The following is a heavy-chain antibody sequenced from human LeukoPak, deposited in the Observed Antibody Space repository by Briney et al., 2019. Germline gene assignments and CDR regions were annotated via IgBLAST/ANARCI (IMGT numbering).Heavy chain of an antibody. CDR2: MNPNSGNT. V-gene: IGHV1-8*01. J-gene: IGHJ5*02. D-gene: IGHD6-13*01. Sequence: GASVKVSCKASGYTFTSYAINWVRQATGQGREWMGWMNPNSGNTGYAQKFQGRVTMTRNTSISTAYMELSSLRSEDTAVYYCARQDSSSWSDWFDPWGQGTLVTVSS. CDR1: GYTFTSYA. CDR3: ARQDSSSWSDWFDP.